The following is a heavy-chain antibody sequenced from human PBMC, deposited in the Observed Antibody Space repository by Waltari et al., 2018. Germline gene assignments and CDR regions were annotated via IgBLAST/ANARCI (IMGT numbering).Heavy chain of an antibody. CDR1: GGSFSGYY. D-gene: IGHD2-15*01. V-gene: IGHV4-34*01. CDR2: INHSGST. Sequence: QVQLQQWGAGLLKPSETLSLTCAVYGGSFSGYYWSRIRQPPGKGLEWIGEINHSGSTNYNPSLKSRVTISVDTSKNQFSLKLSSVTAADTAVYYCARGYCSGGSCSSWIQLWKTTLFDYWGQGTLVTVSS. J-gene: IGHJ4*02. CDR3: ARGYCSGGSCSSWIQLWKTTLFDY.